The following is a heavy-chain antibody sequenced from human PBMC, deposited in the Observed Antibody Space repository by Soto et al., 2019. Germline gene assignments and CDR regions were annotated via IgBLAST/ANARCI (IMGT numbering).Heavy chain of an antibody. Sequence: XVKVSCKASGYTFTSYDINSVRHATGQGLEWMGWMNPNSGNTGYAQKFQGRVTITADESTSTAYMELSSLRYEDTAVYYCARDNSSSSWYDFDYWGQGTLVTVSS. D-gene: IGHD6-13*01. CDR2: MNPNSGNT. J-gene: IGHJ4*02. CDR1: GYTFTSYD. CDR3: ARDNSSSSWYDFDY. V-gene: IGHV1-8*01.